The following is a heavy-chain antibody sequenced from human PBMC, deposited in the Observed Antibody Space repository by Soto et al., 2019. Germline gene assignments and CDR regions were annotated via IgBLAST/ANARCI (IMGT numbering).Heavy chain of an antibody. J-gene: IGHJ4*02. V-gene: IGHV3-15*01. D-gene: IGHD3-10*01. CDR3: TTDAPYGSGGYIGNDY. Sequence: EVQLVESGGGLVKPGGSLRLSCAASGFTFSNAWMSWVRQAPGKGLEWIGRIKSKTDGGTTDYAAPVKGRFTISRDDSKNTLYVQMNSLKTEDTAVYYCTTDAPYGSGGYIGNDYWGQGTLVTVSS. CDR2: IKSKTDGGTT. CDR1: GFTFSNAW.